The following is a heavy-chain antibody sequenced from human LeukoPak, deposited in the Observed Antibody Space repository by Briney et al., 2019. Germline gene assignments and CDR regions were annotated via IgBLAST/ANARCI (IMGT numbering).Heavy chain of an antibody. V-gene: IGHV3-23*01. Sequence: LPGGSLRPSCAASGFTFSSYAMSWVRQAPGKGLEWVSAISGSGGSTYYADSVKGRFTISRDNSKNTLYLQMNSLRAEDTAVYYCAKDSPITLITGTTVDYWGQGTLVTVSS. CDR2: ISGSGGST. CDR3: AKDSPITLITGTTVDY. CDR1: GFTFSSYA. J-gene: IGHJ4*02. D-gene: IGHD1-7*01.